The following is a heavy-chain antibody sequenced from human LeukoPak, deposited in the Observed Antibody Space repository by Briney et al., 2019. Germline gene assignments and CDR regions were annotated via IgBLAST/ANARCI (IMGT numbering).Heavy chain of an antibody. CDR2: ISNNGGYT. V-gene: IGHV3-23*01. J-gene: IGHJ4*02. Sequence: GGSLRLSCAASGFTFSSSAMSWVRQAPGKGLEWVSAISNNGGYTFYADSVQGRFTISRDNSKSTLCLQMNSLRAEDTAVNYCAKQLGYCSDGSCYFPYWGQGTLVTVSS. D-gene: IGHD2-15*01. CDR1: GFTFSSSA. CDR3: AKQLGYCSDGSCYFPY.